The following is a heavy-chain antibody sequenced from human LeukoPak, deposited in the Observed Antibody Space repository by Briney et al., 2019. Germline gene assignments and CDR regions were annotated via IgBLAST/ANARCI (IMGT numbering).Heavy chain of an antibody. D-gene: IGHD3-3*01. J-gene: IGHJ4*02. CDR1: GYSISSGYY. CDR3: ARAGLYYDFWSGLDY. CDR2: IYHSGST. Sequence: PSETLSLTCTVSGYSISSGYYWGWIRQPPGKGLEWIGSIYHSGSTYYNPSLKSRVTISVDTSKNQFSLKLSSVTAADTAVYYCARAGLYYDFWSGLDYWGQGTLVTVSS. V-gene: IGHV4-38-2*02.